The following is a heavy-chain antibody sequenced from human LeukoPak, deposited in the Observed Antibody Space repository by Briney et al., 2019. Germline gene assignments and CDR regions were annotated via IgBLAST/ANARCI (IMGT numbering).Heavy chain of an antibody. CDR2: FHNSRTT. D-gene: IGHD3-10*01. Sequence: SETLSLTCTVSGGSISGYSWTWIRQPPGQGLEWIGYFHNSRTTSYNPSLTGRVIISVDTAMDQISLKLNSVTAADTAVYYCAKGHLGLSPWGQGTLVTVSS. V-gene: IGHV4-59*01. CDR3: AKGHLGLSP. J-gene: IGHJ5*02. CDR1: GGSISGYS.